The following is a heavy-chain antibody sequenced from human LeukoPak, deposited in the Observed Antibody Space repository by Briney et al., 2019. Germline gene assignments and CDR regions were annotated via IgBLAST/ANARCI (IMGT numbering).Heavy chain of an antibody. CDR2: IRYDGSNK. J-gene: IGHJ3*02. V-gene: IGHV3-30*02. Sequence: PGGSLRLSCAASGFTFSSYGMHWVRQAPGKGLEWVAFIRYDGSNKYYADSVKGRFTISRDNSKNTLYLQMNSLRAEDTAVYYCAKEVPAAAIEPDAFDIWGQGTMVTVSS. CDR3: AKEVPAAAIEPDAFDI. D-gene: IGHD2-2*01. CDR1: GFTFSSYG.